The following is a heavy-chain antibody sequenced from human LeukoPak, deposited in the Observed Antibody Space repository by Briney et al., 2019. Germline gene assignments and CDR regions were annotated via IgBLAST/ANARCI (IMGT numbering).Heavy chain of an antibody. J-gene: IGHJ6*02. Sequence: GGSLRLSCAASGFTFSSYAMSWVRQAPGKGLEWVSGISGSGGSTYYADSVKGRFTISKDNSKNTLYLQMNSLRAEDTAVYYCAKSSSGNYYFYGMDVWGQGTAVTVSS. D-gene: IGHD6-19*01. CDR1: GFTFSSYA. V-gene: IGHV3-23*01. CDR2: ISGSGGST. CDR3: AKSSSGNYYFYGMDV.